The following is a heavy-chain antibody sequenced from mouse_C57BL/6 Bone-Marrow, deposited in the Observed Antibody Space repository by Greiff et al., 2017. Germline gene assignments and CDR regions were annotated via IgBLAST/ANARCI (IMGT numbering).Heavy chain of an antibody. CDR2: IDPETGGT. CDR3: LCKGHYYPGWFAY. Sequence: VKLVESGAELVRPGASVTLSCKASGYTFTDYEMHWVKQTPVHGLEWIGAIDPETGGTAYNQKFKGKAILTADKSSSTAYMELRSLTSEDSAVYYCLCKGHYYPGWFAYWGQGTLVTVSA. J-gene: IGHJ3*01. CDR1: GYTFTDYE. D-gene: IGHD1-1*01. V-gene: IGHV1-15*01.